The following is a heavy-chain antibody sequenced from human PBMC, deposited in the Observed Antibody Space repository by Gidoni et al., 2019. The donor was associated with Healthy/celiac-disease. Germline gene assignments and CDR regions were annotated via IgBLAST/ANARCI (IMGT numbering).Heavy chain of an antibody. CDR2: RNHSVRT. CDR1: GGCVSGYY. Sequence: QVQLQQWGAGRLKSSETVSLTCAVYGGCVSGYYWRWIRQPPGKGLEWMGERNHSVRTNYSPSLKSRVTISVDTSKNQFSLKLSSVTAADTAVYYCAGGLVGATAYRYYYYYGMDVWGQGTTVTVSS. V-gene: IGHV4-34*01. CDR3: AGGLVGATAYRYYYYYGMDV. J-gene: IGHJ6*02. D-gene: IGHD1-26*01.